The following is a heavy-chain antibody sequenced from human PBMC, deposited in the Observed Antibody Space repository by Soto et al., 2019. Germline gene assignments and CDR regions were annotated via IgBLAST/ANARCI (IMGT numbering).Heavy chain of an antibody. D-gene: IGHD5-12*01. J-gene: IGHJ4*02. CDR3: ANVYSGYDFY. Sequence: GGSLRLSCAASGFTFSSYAMHWVRLAPGKGLEWVAVISNDGSNKYYADSVKGRFTISRDNSKNTVYLQMNSLRGEDTGVYYCANVYSGYDFYWGQGTLVTVSS. V-gene: IGHV3-30*04. CDR2: ISNDGSNK. CDR1: GFTFSSYA.